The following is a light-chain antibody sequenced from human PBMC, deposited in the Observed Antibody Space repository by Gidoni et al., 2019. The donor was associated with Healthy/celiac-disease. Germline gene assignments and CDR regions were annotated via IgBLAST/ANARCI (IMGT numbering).Light chain of an antibody. CDR2: DAS. V-gene: IGKV1-33*01. CDR3: QQYNNLPIT. CDR1: QDISNY. Sequence: EIQMTQSPSSLTASVGDRVTITCQASQDISNYLNWYQQKPGKAPKLMIYDASDLKTVVRSRFSGSGSGTDFTFTIGSLKPEDIATYYRQQYNNLPITCGQGTRLEIK. J-gene: IGKJ5*01.